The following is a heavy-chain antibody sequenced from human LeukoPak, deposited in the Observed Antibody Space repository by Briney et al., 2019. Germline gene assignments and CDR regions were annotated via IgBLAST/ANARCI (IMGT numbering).Heavy chain of an antibody. J-gene: IGHJ4*02. CDR2: ISYDGSNK. CDR1: GFTFSSYA. Sequence: PGGSLRLSCAASGFTFSSYAMHWVRQAPGKGLEWVAVISYDGSNKYYADSVKGRFTISRDNSKNTLYLQMNSLRAEDTAVYYCASVEQQLAFDYWGQGTLVTVSS. D-gene: IGHD6-13*01. V-gene: IGHV3-30-3*01. CDR3: ASVEQQLAFDY.